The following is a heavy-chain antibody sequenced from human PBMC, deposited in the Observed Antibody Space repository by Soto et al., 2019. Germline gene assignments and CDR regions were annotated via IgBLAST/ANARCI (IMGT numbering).Heavy chain of an antibody. J-gene: IGHJ4*02. CDR2: ISYDGSNK. CDR1: GSTFSSYG. CDR3: AKAGFQGAVTTCYF. Sequence: QVQLVESGGGVVQPGRSLRLSCAASGSTFSSYGMHWVRQAPGKGLEWVAVISYDGSNKYYADSVKGRFTISRDNSKNTLYLQMNSLRAEDTAVYYCAKAGFQGAVTTCYFWGQGTLVTVSS. D-gene: IGHD4-17*01. V-gene: IGHV3-30*18.